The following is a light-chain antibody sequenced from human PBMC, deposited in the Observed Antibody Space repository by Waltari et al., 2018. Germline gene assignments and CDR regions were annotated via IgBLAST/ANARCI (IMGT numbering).Light chain of an antibody. CDR2: WAS. V-gene: IGKV4-1*01. J-gene: IGKJ2*01. CDR3: LQTYVSPYT. Sequence: KSSQSVLYSSNNKNYLSWYQQKPGQPPKMIIYWASTRESGVPDRFSGSGSGTDFTLTISSLQAEDVAVYYCLQTYVSPYTFGQGTNLEI. CDR1: QSVLYSSNNKNY.